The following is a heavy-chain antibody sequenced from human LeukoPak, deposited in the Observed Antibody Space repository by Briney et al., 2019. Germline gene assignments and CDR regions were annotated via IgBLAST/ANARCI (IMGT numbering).Heavy chain of an antibody. CDR1: GFTFSSYW. CDR3: ARAGLDGDYFDY. V-gene: IGHV3-7*01. J-gene: IGHJ4*02. Sequence: GSLRLSCAASGFTFSSYWMSWVRQAPGKGLEWVANIKQDGSEKYYVDSVKGRFTISRDNSKNTLYLQMNSLRAEDTAVYYCARAGLDGDYFDYWGQGTLVTVSS. D-gene: IGHD3/OR15-3a*01. CDR2: IKQDGSEK.